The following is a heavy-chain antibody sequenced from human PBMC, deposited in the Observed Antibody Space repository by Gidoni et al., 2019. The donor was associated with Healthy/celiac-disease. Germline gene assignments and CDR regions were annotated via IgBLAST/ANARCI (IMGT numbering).Heavy chain of an antibody. CDR1: GFTCRSGA. V-gene: IGHV3-23*01. J-gene: IGHJ6*02. CDR2: ISCSGGIT. D-gene: IGHD2-15*01. Sequence: ELQLLESGGGLVQPGGSLTLSCAACGFTCRSGAMRWPRPAPGKGLEWVSAISCSGGITYYADSVKGRFTISRDNSKNTLYLQMNSLRAEDTAVYYCAKEEGYCSGGSCSLYYYYGMDVWGQGTTVTVSS. CDR3: AKEEGYCSGGSCSLYYYYGMDV.